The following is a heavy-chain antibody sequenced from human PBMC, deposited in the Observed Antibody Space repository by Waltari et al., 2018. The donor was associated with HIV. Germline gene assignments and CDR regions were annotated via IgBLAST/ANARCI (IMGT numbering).Heavy chain of an antibody. CDR3: ARGGIAARFYDRYFDY. D-gene: IGHD6-6*01. CDR2: INHSGST. J-gene: IGHJ4*02. Sequence: QVQLQQWGAGLLKPSETLSLACAVYGGSFSDYYWSWIRQPPGKGLEWIGEINHSGSTNYNPSLKSRVTISVDTSKNQFSLKLSSVTAADTAVYYCARGGIAARFYDRYFDYWGQGTLVTVST. CDR1: GGSFSDYY. V-gene: IGHV4-34*01.